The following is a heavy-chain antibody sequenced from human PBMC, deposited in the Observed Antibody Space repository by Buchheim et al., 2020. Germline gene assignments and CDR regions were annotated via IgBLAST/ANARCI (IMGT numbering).Heavy chain of an antibody. D-gene: IGHD4-17*01. CDR3: ARDTVTTSPYYYYGMDV. CDR1: GFTFSDYY. V-gene: IGHV3-11*06. J-gene: IGHJ6*02. Sequence: QVQLVESGGGLVKPGGSLRLPCAASGFTFSDYYMSWIRQAPGKGLEWVSYISSSSSYTNYADSVKGRFTISRDNAKNSLYLQMNSLRAEDTAVYYCARDTVTTSPYYYYGMDVWGQGTT. CDR2: ISSSSSYT.